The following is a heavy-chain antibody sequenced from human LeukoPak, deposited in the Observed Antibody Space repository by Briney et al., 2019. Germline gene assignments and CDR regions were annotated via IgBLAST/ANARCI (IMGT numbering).Heavy chain of an antibody. Sequence: GRSLRLSCAASGFTFDDHAMHWVRQAPGKGLEWVSGISWNSGSIGYADSVKGRFTISRDNAKNSLYLQMNSLRAEDTALYYCAKAKLRTNAHYYGMDVWGQGTTVTVSS. J-gene: IGHJ6*02. D-gene: IGHD4-23*01. CDR2: ISWNSGSI. CDR3: AKAKLRTNAHYYGMDV. V-gene: IGHV3-9*01. CDR1: GFTFDDHA.